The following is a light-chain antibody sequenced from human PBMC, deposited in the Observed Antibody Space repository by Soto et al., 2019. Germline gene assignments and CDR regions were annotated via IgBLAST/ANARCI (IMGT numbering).Light chain of an antibody. J-gene: IGLJ2*01. CDR3: SSSTRSSTLL. CDR2: EVT. V-gene: IGLV2-14*01. CDR1: SSDVGGYNY. Sequence: QSALTQPASVSGSPGQSITISCTGTSSDVGGYNYVSWYQHHPGKAPKLMIYEVTYRPSGVSNRFSGSKSGNTASLTISGLQAEDEADYYCSSSTRSSTLLFGGGTKLTVL.